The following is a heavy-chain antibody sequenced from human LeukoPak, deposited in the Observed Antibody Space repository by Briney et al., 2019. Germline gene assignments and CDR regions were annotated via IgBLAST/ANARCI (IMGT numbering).Heavy chain of an antibody. Sequence: SETLSLTCAVYGGSFSGYYWSWIRQPPGKGLEWIGEINHSGSTNYNPSLKSRVTISVDTSKNQFSLKLSSVTAADTAVYYCARLQRLKLELFKINYYYYMDVWGKGTTVTVSS. V-gene: IGHV4-34*01. CDR3: ARLQRLKLELFKINYYYYMDV. CDR2: INHSGST. D-gene: IGHD1-7*01. J-gene: IGHJ6*03. CDR1: GGSFSGYY.